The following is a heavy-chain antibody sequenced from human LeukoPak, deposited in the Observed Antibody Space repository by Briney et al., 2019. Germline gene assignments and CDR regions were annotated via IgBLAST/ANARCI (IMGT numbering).Heavy chain of an antibody. CDR1: GGSISSSSYY. Sequence: SETLSLTCTVSGGSISSSSYYWGWIRQPPGKGLEWIGNIYYSGSTYYNPSLKSRVTISVDTSKNQFSLKLSSVTAADTAVYSCARGRLHQDYYFDYXXXGTLVTVSS. CDR3: ARGRLHQDYYFDY. J-gene: IGHJ4*02. V-gene: IGHV4-39*01. CDR2: IYYSGST. D-gene: IGHD2-21*02.